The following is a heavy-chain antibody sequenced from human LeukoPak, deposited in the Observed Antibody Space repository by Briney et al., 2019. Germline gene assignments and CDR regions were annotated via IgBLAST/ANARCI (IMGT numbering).Heavy chain of an antibody. V-gene: IGHV3-48*02. CDR1: GFTFSSYT. Sequence: GRSLRLSCAASGFTFSSYTMNWVRQAPGKGLEWVSYVSASGSATYYGDSVKGRFTISRDNARNSVFMQMNSLRDEDTAMYYCARISGLGAREYLDHWGQGTLVTVSS. CDR3: ARISGLGAREYLDH. J-gene: IGHJ4*02. CDR2: VSASGSAT. D-gene: IGHD2/OR15-2a*01.